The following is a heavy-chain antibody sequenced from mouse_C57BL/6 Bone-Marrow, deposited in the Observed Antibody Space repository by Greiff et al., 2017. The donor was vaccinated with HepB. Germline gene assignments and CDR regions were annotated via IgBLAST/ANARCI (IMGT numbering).Heavy chain of an antibody. CDR1: GYTFTSYW. V-gene: IGHV1-53*01. D-gene: IGHD1-1*01. J-gene: IGHJ4*01. CDR2: INPSNGGT. Sequence: VQLQQPGTELVKPGASVKLSCKASGYTFTSYWMHWVKQRPGQGLEWIGNINPSNGGTNYNEKFKSKATLTVDKSSSTAYMQLSSLTSEDSAVYYCARAPLYYGSSNGAMDYWGQGTSVTVSS. CDR3: ARAPLYYGSSNGAMDY.